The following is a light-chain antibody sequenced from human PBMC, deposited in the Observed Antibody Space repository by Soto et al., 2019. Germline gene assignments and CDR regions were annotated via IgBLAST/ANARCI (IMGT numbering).Light chain of an antibody. J-gene: IGKJ2*01. CDR1: QSVSSY. Sequence: EIVLTQSPATLSLSPGERATLSCRASQSVSSYLAGYQQKPGQAPRLLIYDASNRATGIPARFSGSGSGTDFTLTISSLEPDDFAVYYCQQRSNWPPYTFGQGTKLEIK. CDR3: QQRSNWPPYT. CDR2: DAS. V-gene: IGKV3-11*01.